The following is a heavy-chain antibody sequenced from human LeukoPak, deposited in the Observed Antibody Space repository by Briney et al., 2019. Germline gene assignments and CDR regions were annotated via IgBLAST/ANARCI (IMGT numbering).Heavy chain of an antibody. CDR2: INPNSGGT. D-gene: IGHD4-17*01. CDR3: AITVTPMYYYYMDV. J-gene: IGHJ6*03. Sequence: GASVKVSCKASGYTFTGYYMHWVRQAPGQGLEWMGWINPNSGGTNYAQKFQGRVTMTRDTSISTAYMELSRLRSDDTAVYYCAITVTPMYYYYMDVWGKGTTVTISS. CDR1: GYTFTGYY. V-gene: IGHV1-2*02.